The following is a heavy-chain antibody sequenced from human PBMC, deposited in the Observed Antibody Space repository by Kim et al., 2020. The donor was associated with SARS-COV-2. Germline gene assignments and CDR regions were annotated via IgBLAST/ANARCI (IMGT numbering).Heavy chain of an antibody. V-gene: IGHV3-30*03. CDR3: ATDWAAFSSGTYVFDF. J-gene: IGHJ4*02. Sequence: PVRGRFPISRDISKRTLFLQMNSLRPEDTAVYYCATDWAAFSSGTYVFDFWGRGTLVTVSS. D-gene: IGHD3-10*01.